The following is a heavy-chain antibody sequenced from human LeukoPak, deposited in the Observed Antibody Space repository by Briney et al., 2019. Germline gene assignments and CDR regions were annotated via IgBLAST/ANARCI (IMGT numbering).Heavy chain of an antibody. Sequence: PSETLSLTCGVSGSSINNGYYWGWVRQPPGKGLEWIGEINHSGSTNYNPSLKSRVTISVDTSKNQFSLKLSSVTAADTAVYYCARVGVVVAATYNWFDPWGQGTLVTVSS. CDR2: INHSGST. J-gene: IGHJ5*02. D-gene: IGHD2-15*01. CDR3: ARVGVVVAATYNWFDP. V-gene: IGHV4-38-2*01. CDR1: GSSINNGYY.